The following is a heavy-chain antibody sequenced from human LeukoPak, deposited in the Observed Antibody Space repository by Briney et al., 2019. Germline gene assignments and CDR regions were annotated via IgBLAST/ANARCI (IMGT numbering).Heavy chain of an antibody. J-gene: IGHJ4*02. CDR3: ARDPYSSGWYAWYKI. V-gene: IGHV3-21*01. Sequence: PGGSLRLSCAASGFTFSSYSMNWVRQAPGKGLEWVSSISSSSSYIYYADSVKGRFTISRDNAKNSLYLQMNSLRAEDTAVYYCARDPYSSGWYAWYKIWGQGNLVTVSS. CDR1: GFTFSSYS. CDR2: ISSSSSYI. D-gene: IGHD6-19*01.